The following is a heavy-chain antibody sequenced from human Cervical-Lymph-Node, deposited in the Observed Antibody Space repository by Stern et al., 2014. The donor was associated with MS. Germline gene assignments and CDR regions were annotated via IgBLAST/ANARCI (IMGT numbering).Heavy chain of an antibody. Sequence: VQLVESGPGLVKPSETLSLTCTVSGGSLSSYYWSWIRQPPGQGLEWIGYIYYSGSTNYNPSLKSRVTISVDTSKNQFSLKLSSVTAADTAVYYCARYSSSSAAFDYWGQGTLVTVSS. CDR1: GGSLSSYY. CDR2: IYYSGST. V-gene: IGHV4-59*01. D-gene: IGHD6-6*01. CDR3: ARYSSSSAAFDY. J-gene: IGHJ4*02.